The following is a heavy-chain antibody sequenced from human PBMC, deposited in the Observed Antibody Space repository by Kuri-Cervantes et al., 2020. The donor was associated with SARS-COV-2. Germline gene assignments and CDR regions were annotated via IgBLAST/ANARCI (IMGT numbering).Heavy chain of an antibody. CDR2: ISAYNGNT. J-gene: IGHJ4*02. CDR3: ARDVGYGGSSELDITYFDC. CDR1: GYTFTSYG. V-gene: IGHV1-18*01. D-gene: IGHD4-23*01. Sequence: ASVKVSCKASGYTFTSYGISWVRQAPGQGLEWMGWISAYNGNTNYAQKFQGRVTMTEDTSTRTVYMEMTSLTFEDTAVYFCARDVGYGGSSELDITYFDCWGQGTLVTVSS.